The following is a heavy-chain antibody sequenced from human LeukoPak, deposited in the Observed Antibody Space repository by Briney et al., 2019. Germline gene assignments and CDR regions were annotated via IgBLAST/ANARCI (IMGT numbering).Heavy chain of an antibody. Sequence: PGGSLRLSCAASGLGFSSFSFNWIRQAPGKGLEWVSSIKRTNRYIYYADSVRGRFTISRENAKNSLYLQMNSLRAEDTAVYYCARLRRTSDSSGYYYYYDYWGQGTLVTAS. CDR3: ARLRRTSDSSGYYYYYDY. CDR1: GLGFSSFS. J-gene: IGHJ4*02. CDR2: IKRTNRYI. D-gene: IGHD3-22*01. V-gene: IGHV3-21*01.